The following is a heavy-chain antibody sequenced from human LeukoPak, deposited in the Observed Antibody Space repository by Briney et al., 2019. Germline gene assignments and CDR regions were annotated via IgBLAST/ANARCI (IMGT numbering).Heavy chain of an antibody. V-gene: IGHV1-2*02. CDR3: ARDIDASSSLDY. D-gene: IGHD6-6*01. Sequence: ASVNVSFKATGYTFTDYYIHWLRQAPGHGLEWIGWINPNSGGTNYAQKFHGRVTMTRDTSISAAYMDLSSLRSDDTAVYYCARDIDASSSLDYWGQGTLVTVSA. CDR2: INPNSGGT. CDR1: GYTFTDYY. J-gene: IGHJ4*02.